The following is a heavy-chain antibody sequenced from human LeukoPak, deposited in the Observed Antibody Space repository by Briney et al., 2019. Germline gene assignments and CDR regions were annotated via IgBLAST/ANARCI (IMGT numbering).Heavy chain of an antibody. Sequence: GGPLRLSCATSGFNFSATRMTWVRQAPGKGLQWVANINRDGTEKHFLDSVEGRFTISRDNAKKSLYLLMNSLRPQDTAVYFCVRGDWYFESWGQGTLVTVSS. CDR1: GFNFSATR. J-gene: IGHJ4*02. V-gene: IGHV3-7*04. CDR2: INRDGTEK. CDR3: VRGDWYFES. D-gene: IGHD2-21*01.